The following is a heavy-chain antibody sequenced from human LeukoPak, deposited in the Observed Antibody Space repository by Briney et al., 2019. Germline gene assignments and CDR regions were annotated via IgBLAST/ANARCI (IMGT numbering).Heavy chain of an antibody. Sequence: GGSLRLSCAASGLTFSSHWMHWVRQAPGKGLVWVSRITNDGSSTTYADSVKGRFTISRDNAKNMLYLQVNSLRAEDTAVYYCAKTGDSSGWTLYWGQGTLVAVSS. D-gene: IGHD6-19*01. CDR1: GLTFSSHW. V-gene: IGHV3-74*01. CDR3: AKTGDSSGWTLY. J-gene: IGHJ4*02. CDR2: ITNDGSST.